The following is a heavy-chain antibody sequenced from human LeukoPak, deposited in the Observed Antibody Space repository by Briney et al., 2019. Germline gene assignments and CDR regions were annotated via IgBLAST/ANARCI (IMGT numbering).Heavy chain of an antibody. J-gene: IGHJ4*02. D-gene: IGHD3-3*01. V-gene: IGHV3-48*01. CDR1: GFTFSSYS. Sequence: PGGSLRLSCAASGFTFSSYSMNWVRQAPGKGLEWVSYISSSSSSTIYYADSVKGRFTISRDNAKNSLYLQMNSLRAEDTAVYYCAGDLDFWSGYYTGVFDYWGQGTLVTVSS. CDR3: AGDLDFWSGYYTGVFDY. CDR2: ISSSSSSTI.